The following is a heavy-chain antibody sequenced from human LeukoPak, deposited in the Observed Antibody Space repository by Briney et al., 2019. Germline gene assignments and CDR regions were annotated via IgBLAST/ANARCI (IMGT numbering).Heavy chain of an antibody. D-gene: IGHD3-10*01. V-gene: IGHV4-34*01. CDR2: INHSGST. J-gene: IGHJ4*02. CDR3: ATRTYYYGSGSYYKGFNYFDY. Sequence: PSETLSLTCAVYGGSFSGYYWSWIRQPPGKGLEWIGEINHSGSTNYNPSLKSRATISVDTSKNQFSLKLSSVTAADTAVYYCATRTYYYGSGSYYKGFNYFDYWGQGTLVTVSS. CDR1: GGSFSGYY.